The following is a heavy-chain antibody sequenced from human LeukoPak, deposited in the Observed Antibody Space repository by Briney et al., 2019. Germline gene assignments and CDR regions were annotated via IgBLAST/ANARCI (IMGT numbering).Heavy chain of an antibody. J-gene: IGHJ4*02. D-gene: IGHD2-15*01. Sequence: GGSLRLSCAASGFTFSSYWMFWVRQPPGKGLEWVAIIKKDGSEKYYVDSMKGRFTISRDNAKNSLFLQMNSLRAEDTAIYYCTTDTWYSAGHWGQGTLVTVSS. CDR2: IKKDGSEK. V-gene: IGHV3-7*03. CDR3: TTDTWYSAGH. CDR1: GFTFSSYW.